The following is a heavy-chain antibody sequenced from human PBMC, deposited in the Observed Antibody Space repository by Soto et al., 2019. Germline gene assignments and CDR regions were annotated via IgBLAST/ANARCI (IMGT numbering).Heavy chain of an antibody. CDR2: IKQDGSEK. CDR1: GFTFSSYW. V-gene: IGHV3-7*01. D-gene: IGHD6-13*01. J-gene: IGHJ4*02. Sequence: GGSLRLSCAASGFTFSSYWMSWVRQAPGKGLEWVANIKQDGSEKYYVDSVKGRFTISRDNAKNSLYLQMNSLRAEDTAVYYCARDPYIAAAGTFYFDYWGQGTLVTVSS. CDR3: ARDPYIAAAGTFYFDY.